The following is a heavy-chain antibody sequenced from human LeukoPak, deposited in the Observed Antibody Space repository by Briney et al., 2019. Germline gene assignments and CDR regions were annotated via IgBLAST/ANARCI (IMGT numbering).Heavy chain of an antibody. CDR3: ARGRKHDY. CDR1: GGSFSGYH. Sequence: SETLSLTCAVYGGSFSGYHWSWIRQPPGKGLEWIGEINHSGSTNYNPSLKSRVTISVDTSKNQFSLKLSSVTAADTAVYYCARGRKHDYWGQGTLVTVSS. V-gene: IGHV4-34*01. CDR2: INHSGST. J-gene: IGHJ4*02.